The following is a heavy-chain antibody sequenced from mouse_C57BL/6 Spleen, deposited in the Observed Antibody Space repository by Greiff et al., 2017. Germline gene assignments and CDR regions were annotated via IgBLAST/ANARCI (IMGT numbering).Heavy chain of an antibody. Sequence: EVQRVESGAELVRPGASVKLSCTASGFNIKDDYMPWVKQRPEQGLEWIGWIDPENGDTEYASKFQGKATITADTSSNTAYLQLSSLTSEDTAVYYCTRTDYEAYWGQGTTLTVSS. CDR1: GFNIKDDY. CDR3: TRTDYEAY. J-gene: IGHJ2*01. CDR2: IDPENGDT. D-gene: IGHD2-4*01. V-gene: IGHV14-4*01.